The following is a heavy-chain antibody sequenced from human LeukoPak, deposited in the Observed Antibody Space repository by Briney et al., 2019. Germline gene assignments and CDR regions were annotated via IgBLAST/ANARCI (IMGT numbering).Heavy chain of an antibody. J-gene: IGHJ4*02. D-gene: IGHD2-2*01. V-gene: IGHV3-23*01. CDR1: GFTFSSYW. CDR2: IIGGAGGT. Sequence: GGSLRLSCAASGFTFSSYWMSWVRQAPGKGLEWVSGIIGGAGGTYYADSVKGRFTISRDNSKNTLYLQMNSLRAEDTAVYYCTHGSMYQLDYWGQGTLVTVSS. CDR3: THGSMYQLDY.